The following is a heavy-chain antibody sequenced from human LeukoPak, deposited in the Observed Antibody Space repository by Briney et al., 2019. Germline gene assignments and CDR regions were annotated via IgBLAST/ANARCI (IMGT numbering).Heavy chain of an antibody. CDR3: VRAREYCSGGSCPTLGFDI. CDR1: GFTVSSNY. V-gene: IGHV3-66*01. CDR2: IYSGGST. J-gene: IGHJ3*02. Sequence: GGSLRLSCAASGFTVSSNYMSWVRQAPGKGLEWVSVIYSGGSTYYADSEKGRFTISRDNSKNTLYLQMNSLRAEDTAVYYCVRAREYCSGGSCPTLGFDIWGQGTMVTVSS. D-gene: IGHD2-15*01.